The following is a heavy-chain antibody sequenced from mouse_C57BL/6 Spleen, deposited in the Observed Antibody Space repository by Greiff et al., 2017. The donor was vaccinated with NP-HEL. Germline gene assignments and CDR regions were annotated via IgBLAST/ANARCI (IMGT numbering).Heavy chain of an antibody. CDR1: GYTFTGYW. J-gene: IGHJ3*01. CDR2: ILPGSGST. CDR3: ARKQGNYGSSGWFSY. Sequence: VKLVESGAELLKPGASVKLSCKATGYTFTGYWIAWVKQRPGHGLEWIGEILPGSGSTNYNEKFTGKATFTADTSSNTAYMQLSSLTTEYSAIYYCARKQGNYGSSGWFSYWGQGTLVTVSA. D-gene: IGHD1-1*01. V-gene: IGHV1-9*01.